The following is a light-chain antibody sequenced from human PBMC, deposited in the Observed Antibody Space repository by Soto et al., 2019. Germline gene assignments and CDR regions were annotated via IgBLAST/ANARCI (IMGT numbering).Light chain of an antibody. Sequence: QSALTQPPSASGSPGQSVTISCTGTSSDVGGYNYVSWYQQHPGKAPKLMIYEVSKRPSGGPDRFSGSKSGNTASLSVSWLQAEDEAAYYCSSYAGSNNYVFGTGTKLTV. CDR2: EVS. CDR1: SSDVGGYNY. V-gene: IGLV2-8*01. J-gene: IGLJ1*01. CDR3: SSYAGSNNYV.